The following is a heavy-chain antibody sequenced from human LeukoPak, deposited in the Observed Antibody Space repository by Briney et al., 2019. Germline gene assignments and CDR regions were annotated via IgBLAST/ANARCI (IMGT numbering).Heavy chain of an antibody. CDR2: ISYDGSNK. D-gene: IGHD3-22*01. CDR1: GFILSNYR. CDR3: ANYYDSTVEY. J-gene: IGHJ4*02. Sequence: GGSLRLSCAASGFILSNYRMNWVRQAPGKGLEWVAVISYDGSNKYYADSVKGRFTISRDNSKNTLYLQMNSLRAEDTAVYYCANYYDSTVEYWGQGTLVTVSS. V-gene: IGHV3-30*18.